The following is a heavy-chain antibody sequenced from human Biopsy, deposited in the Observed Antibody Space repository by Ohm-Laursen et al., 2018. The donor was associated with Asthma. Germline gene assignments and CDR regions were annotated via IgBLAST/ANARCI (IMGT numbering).Heavy chain of an antibody. CDR3: VRHQYSSSWSTFDY. CDR1: GRSITSSSYY. CDR2: MHHSGSP. J-gene: IGHJ4*02. Sequence: GTLSLTCTVSGRSITSSSYYWGWIRQPPGKGMEWIGSMHHSGSPYYHPSLKSRATISEDTSKNQLSLKMGSLTAADTAVYFCVRHQYSSSWSTFDYWGQGALVTVSS. V-gene: IGHV4-39*01. D-gene: IGHD3-22*01.